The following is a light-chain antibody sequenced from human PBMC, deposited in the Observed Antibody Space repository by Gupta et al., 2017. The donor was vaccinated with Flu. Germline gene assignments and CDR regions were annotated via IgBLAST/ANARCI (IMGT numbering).Light chain of an antibody. CDR2: GAS. Sequence: IVLTSTPGTLSWSPGERATLSCRASQSVSSSYVAWYQQKPGQAPRLLIYGASSMATGIPDRFSGSGSGTDFTLTISRLEPEDFAVYYCQQYGSSSWTFGQGTKVEIK. CDR1: QSVSSSY. CDR3: QQYGSSSWT. J-gene: IGKJ1*01. V-gene: IGKV3-20*01.